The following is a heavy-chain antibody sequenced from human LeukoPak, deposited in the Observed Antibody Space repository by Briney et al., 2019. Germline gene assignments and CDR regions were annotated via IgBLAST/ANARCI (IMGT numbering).Heavy chain of an antibody. J-gene: IGHJ6*02. CDR1: GATFSSYA. CDR2: IIPIFGIA. D-gene: IGHD3-22*01. V-gene: IGHV1-69*04. Sequence: SVKVSCKASGATFSSYAISWVRQAPGQGLEWMGRIIPIFGIANYAQKFQGRVTITADKSTSTAYMELSSLRSEDTAVYYCARDPSYHSSGYPLYYYYGMDVWGQGTTVTVSS. CDR3: ARDPSYHSSGYPLYYYYGMDV.